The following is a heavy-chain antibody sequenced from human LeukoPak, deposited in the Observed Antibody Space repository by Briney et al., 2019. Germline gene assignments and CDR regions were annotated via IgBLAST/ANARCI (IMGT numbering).Heavy chain of an antibody. D-gene: IGHD4-17*01. Sequence: SETLSLTCTVSGGSISSYYWSWIRQPPGKGLEWIGYIYYSGSTNYNPSLKSRVTISADTSKNQFSLKLSSVTAADTAVYYCARGRLGDYYFDYWGQGTLVTVSS. CDR1: GGSISSYY. CDR3: ARGRLGDYYFDY. J-gene: IGHJ4*02. CDR2: IYYSGST. V-gene: IGHV4-59*01.